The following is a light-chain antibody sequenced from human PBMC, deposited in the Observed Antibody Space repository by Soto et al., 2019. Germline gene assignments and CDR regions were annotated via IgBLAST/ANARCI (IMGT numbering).Light chain of an antibody. V-gene: IGKV3-20*01. CDR2: GAS. J-gene: IGKJ3*01. Sequence: EIVLTQSPGTLSLSPGERATLSCRASLSVSSTYLAWYQQKPGQAPRLLIYGASSRATGIPDRFSGSGSGTDFTLTISRLEPEDFAVYYCQQYGGSRPITFSPGTKVDIK. CDR3: QQYGGSRPIT. CDR1: LSVSSTY.